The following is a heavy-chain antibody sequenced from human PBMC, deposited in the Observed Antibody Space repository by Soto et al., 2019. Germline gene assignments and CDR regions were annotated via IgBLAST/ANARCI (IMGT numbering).Heavy chain of an antibody. V-gene: IGHV1-18*04. CDR3: ARLGNVVVVAATPYYYCYGMDV. Sequence: GASVKVSFKASGYTFTSYGISWLRQAPGQGLEWMGWISAYNGNTNYAQKLQGRVTMTTDTSTSTAYMELRSLRSDDTAVYYCARLGNVVVVAATPYYYCYGMDVWGQGTTVTVSS. CDR1: GYTFTSYG. CDR2: ISAYNGNT. J-gene: IGHJ6*02. D-gene: IGHD2-15*01.